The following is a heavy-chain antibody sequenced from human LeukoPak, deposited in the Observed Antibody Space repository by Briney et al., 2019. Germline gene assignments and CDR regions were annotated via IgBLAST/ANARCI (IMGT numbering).Heavy chain of an antibody. J-gene: IGHJ4*02. CDR2: IKQDGSEK. Sequence: GGSLRLSCAASGFTFSSYWMSWARQAPGKGLEWVANIKQDGSEKYCVDSVKGRFTISRDNAKDSLYLQMNSLRAEDTAVYYCARVRWFGELSPLDYWGQGTLVTVSS. CDR1: GFTFSSYW. CDR3: ARVRWFGELSPLDY. V-gene: IGHV3-7*01. D-gene: IGHD3-10*01.